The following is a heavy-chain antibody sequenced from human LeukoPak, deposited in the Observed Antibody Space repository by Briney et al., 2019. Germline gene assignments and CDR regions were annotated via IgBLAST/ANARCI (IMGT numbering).Heavy chain of an antibody. CDR2: IYYRGST. Sequence: PWETLTLTCTVYGRSISSSSYYWGWIRQPPGKGLEWIGIIYYRGSTYYNRALKSRVTLPVATSKIQISLKLIAVTAADTAVYYCAGTYYYTSGSYSNFDYWGQGTLVTVSS. D-gene: IGHD3-10*01. CDR3: AGTYYYTSGSYSNFDY. J-gene: IGHJ4*02. CDR1: GRSISSSSYY. V-gene: IGHV4-39*07.